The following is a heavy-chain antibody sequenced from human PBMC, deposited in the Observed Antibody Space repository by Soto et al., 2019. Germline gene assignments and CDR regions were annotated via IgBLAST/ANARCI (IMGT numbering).Heavy chain of an antibody. D-gene: IGHD4-17*01. Sequence: QVQLVESGGGVVQPGRSLRLSCAASGFTFSSYGMHWVRQAPGKGLEWVAVIWYDGSNKYYADSVKGRFTISRDNSKNALYLQMNSLRAEDTAVYYCASLSATVTTGDYWGQGTLVTVSS. J-gene: IGHJ4*02. CDR1: GFTFSSYG. CDR3: ASLSATVTTGDY. CDR2: IWYDGSNK. V-gene: IGHV3-33*01.